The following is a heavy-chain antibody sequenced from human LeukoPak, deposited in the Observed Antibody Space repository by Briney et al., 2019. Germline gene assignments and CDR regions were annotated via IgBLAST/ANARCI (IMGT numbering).Heavy chain of an antibody. J-gene: IGHJ4*02. CDR3: ARVTTSTYYYDSSAFDY. CDR1: GFTFSSYS. V-gene: IGHV3-48*04. CDR2: ISSSSSTI. Sequence: GGSLRLSCAASGFTFSSYSMNWVRQAPGKGLEWVSYISSSSSTIYYADSVKGRFTISRDNAKNSLYLQMNSLRAEDTAVYYCARVTTSTYYYDSSAFDYWGQGTLVTVSS. D-gene: IGHD3-22*01.